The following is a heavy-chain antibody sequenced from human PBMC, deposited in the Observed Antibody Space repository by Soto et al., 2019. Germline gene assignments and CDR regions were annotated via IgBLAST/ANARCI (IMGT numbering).Heavy chain of an antibody. CDR2: INPNSGGT. CDR1: GYTFTGYY. D-gene: IGHD5-18*01. J-gene: IGHJ6*02. CDR3: ARMRTAMVDYYYYGMDV. V-gene: IGHV1-2*02. Sequence: ASVKVSCKASGYTFTGYYMHWVRQAPGQGLEWMGWINPNSGGTNYAQKFQGRVTMTRDTSISTAYMELSRLGSDDTAVYYCARMRTAMVDYYYYGMDVWGQGTTVTVSS.